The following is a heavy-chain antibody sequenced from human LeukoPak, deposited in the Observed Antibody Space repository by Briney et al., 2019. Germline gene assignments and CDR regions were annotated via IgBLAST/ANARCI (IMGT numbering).Heavy chain of an antibody. V-gene: IGHV1-69*13. CDR3: ARANDYANPRGDY. Sequence: SVKVSCTASGGTFGTSVISWVRQAPGQGLEWMGEIIPIFGTASYAQKFQGRVTITADESTTTAYMELSSLRSEDTAVYYCARANDYANPRGDYWGQGTLVTVSS. J-gene: IGHJ4*02. CDR2: IIPIFGTA. D-gene: IGHD4-17*01. CDR1: GGTFGTSV.